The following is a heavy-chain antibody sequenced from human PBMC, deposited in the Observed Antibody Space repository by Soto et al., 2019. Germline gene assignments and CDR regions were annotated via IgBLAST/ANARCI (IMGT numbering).Heavy chain of an antibody. CDR3: ARLTGTRKIDY. CDR2: ISHSGSA. J-gene: IGHJ4*02. V-gene: IGHV4-4*02. CDR1: GDSITGSNW. Sequence: PSETLSLTCAVSGDSITGSNWWTWVRQPPGKGPEWIGEISHSGSANYNPSLRSRVTMSVDKSKNQFSLKLSSVTAADTAVYYCARLTGTRKIDYWGQGTLVTV. D-gene: IGHD1-1*01.